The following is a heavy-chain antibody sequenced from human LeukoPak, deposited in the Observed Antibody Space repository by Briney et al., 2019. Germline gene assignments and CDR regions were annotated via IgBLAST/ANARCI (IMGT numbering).Heavy chain of an antibody. CDR2: INHSGST. CDR3: ARGSTVTTPFDNWFDP. D-gene: IGHD4-11*01. CDR1: GGSFSGYY. Sequence: SETLSLTCAVYGGSFSGYYWSWIRQPPGKGLEWIGEINHSGSTNYNPSLKSRVTISVDTSKNQFSLKLSSVTAADTAVYYCARGSTVTTPFDNWFDPWGQGTLVTVSS. J-gene: IGHJ5*02. V-gene: IGHV4-34*01.